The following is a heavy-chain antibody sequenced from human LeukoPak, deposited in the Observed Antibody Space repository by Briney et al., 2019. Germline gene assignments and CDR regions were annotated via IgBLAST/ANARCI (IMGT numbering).Heavy chain of an antibody. J-gene: IGHJ6*02. CDR3: ARHVDQEGFLEWLGKSAYGMDV. V-gene: IGHV4-39*01. CDR1: GFTFSSYW. CDR2: IYYSGST. Sequence: GSLRLSCAASGFTFSSYWMSWIRQPPGKGLEWIGSIYYSGSTYYNPSLKSRVTISVDTSKNQFSLKLSSVTAADTAVYYCARHVDQEGFLEWLGKSAYGMDVWGQGTTVTVSS. D-gene: IGHD3-3*01.